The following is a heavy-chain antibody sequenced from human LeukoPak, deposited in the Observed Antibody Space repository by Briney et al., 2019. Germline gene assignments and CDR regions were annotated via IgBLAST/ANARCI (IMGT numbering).Heavy chain of an antibody. J-gene: IGHJ4*02. Sequence: PSETLSLTCTVSGGSISSSSYYWGWIRQPPGKGLEWIGSIYYSGSTYYNPSLKSRVTISVDTSKNQFSLKLSSVTAADTAVYYCARHDSRRGYSYGYFDYWGQGTLVTVSS. CDR2: IYYSGST. D-gene: IGHD5-18*01. V-gene: IGHV4-39*01. CDR3: ARHDSRRGYSYGYFDY. CDR1: GGSISSSSYY.